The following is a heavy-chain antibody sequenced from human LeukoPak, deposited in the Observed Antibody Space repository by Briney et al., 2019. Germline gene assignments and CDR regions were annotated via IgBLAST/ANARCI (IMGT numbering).Heavy chain of an antibody. D-gene: IGHD6-13*01. J-gene: IGHJ4*02. CDR3: WYRDY. Sequence: PGGSLRLSCAASGFTFSSYAMHWVRQAPGKGLEWVAVISYDGSNKYYADSVKGRFTISRDNSKNTLYLQMNSLRAEDTAVYYCWYRDYWGQGTLVTVSS. V-gene: IGHV3-30*04. CDR2: ISYDGSNK. CDR1: GFTFSSYA.